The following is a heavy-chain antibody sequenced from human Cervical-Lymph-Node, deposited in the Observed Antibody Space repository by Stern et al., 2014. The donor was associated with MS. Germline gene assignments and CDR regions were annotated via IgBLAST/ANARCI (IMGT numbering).Heavy chain of an antibody. CDR1: GGSISSGDYY. CDR3: ASGRFLEWLGYYYGMDV. V-gene: IGHV4-30-4*01. CDR2: IYYSGST. Sequence: VQLQESGPGLVKPSQTLSLTCTVSGGSISSGDYYWSWIRQPPGKGLEWIGYIYYSGSTYYNPSLKSRVTISVDTSKNQFSLKLSSVTAADTAVYYCASGRFLEWLGYYYGMDVWGQGTTVTVSS. D-gene: IGHD3-3*01. J-gene: IGHJ6*02.